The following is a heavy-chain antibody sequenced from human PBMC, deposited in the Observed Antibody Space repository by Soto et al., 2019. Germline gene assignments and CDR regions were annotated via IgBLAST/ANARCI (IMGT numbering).Heavy chain of an antibody. J-gene: IGHJ4*02. CDR1: GGSISSSNW. CDR3: VRHYDILTGYYTPLDY. Sequence: SETLSLTCAVSGGSISSSNWWSWVRQPPGKELEWIGEIYHSGSTNYNPSLKSRVTISVDKSKNQFFLKLSSVTAADTSLYYCVRHYDILTGYYTPLDYWGQGTLVTVSS. V-gene: IGHV4-4*02. D-gene: IGHD3-9*01. CDR2: IYHSGST.